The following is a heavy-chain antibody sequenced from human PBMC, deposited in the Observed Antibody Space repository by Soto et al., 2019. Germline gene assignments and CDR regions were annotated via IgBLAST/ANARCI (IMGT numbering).Heavy chain of an antibody. V-gene: IGHV4-59*02. J-gene: IGHJ4*02. CDR2: VYYSGST. CDR3: ARHSSGWQYFDF. Sequence: SETLSLTCTVSSDSVSRYYWSWIRQPPGKGLDWIGYVYYSGSTNYNPSVKSRVTISIDTSKNQFSLRLNSVTAADTAVYYCARHSSGWQYFDFWGQGALVTVSS. D-gene: IGHD6-19*01. CDR1: SDSVSRYY.